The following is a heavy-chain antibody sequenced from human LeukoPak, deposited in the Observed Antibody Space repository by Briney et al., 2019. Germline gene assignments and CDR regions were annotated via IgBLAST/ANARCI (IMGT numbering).Heavy chain of an antibody. CDR3: ATNSPVTWGHDAFDI. D-gene: IGHD4-23*01. V-gene: IGHV3-74*01. CDR1: GFTFGSFW. CDR2: INSDGSSI. Sequence: GGSLRLSCEASGFTFGSFWMHWVRRAPGKGLDWVSRINSDGSSISYGDSVKGRFTISRDNSKNTLYLQMNILRAEDTALFYCATNSPVTWGHDAFDIWGHGTMVTVSS. J-gene: IGHJ3*02.